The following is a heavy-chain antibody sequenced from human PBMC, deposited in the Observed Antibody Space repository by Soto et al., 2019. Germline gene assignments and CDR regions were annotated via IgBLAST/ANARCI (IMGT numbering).Heavy chain of an antibody. V-gene: IGHV5-51*01. D-gene: IGHD2-15*01. J-gene: IGHJ6*02. CDR3: FGCSGGSCYSHYYGMDV. CDR1: GYSFTSYW. CDR2: IYPGDSGT. Sequence: PGESLKISCKGSGYSFTSYWIGWVRQMPGKGLEWMGIIYPGDSGTRYSPSFQGQVTISADKSISTAYLQWSSLKASDTAMYYCFGCSGGSCYSHYYGMDVWGQGTTVTVSS.